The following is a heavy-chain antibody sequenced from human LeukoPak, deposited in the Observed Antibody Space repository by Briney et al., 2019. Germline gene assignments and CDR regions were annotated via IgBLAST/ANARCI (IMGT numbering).Heavy chain of an antibody. Sequence: ASVKVSCKASGDTFKSYGISWVRQAPGQGLEWMGWINPNSGGTNYAQKFQGRVTMTRDTSISTAYMELSRLRSDDTAVYYCARSRDSGSFNFDYWGQGTLVTVSS. V-gene: IGHV1-2*02. CDR1: GDTFKSYG. D-gene: IGHD1-26*01. CDR2: INPNSGGT. J-gene: IGHJ4*02. CDR3: ARSRDSGSFNFDY.